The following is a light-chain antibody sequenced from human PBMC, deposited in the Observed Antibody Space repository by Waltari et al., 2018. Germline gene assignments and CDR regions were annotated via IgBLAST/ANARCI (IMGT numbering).Light chain of an antibody. Sequence: EIVLTQSPATXSLSPGERATLXCRASQSVSSHLAWYPQKPGQAPSLLIYDASNRATGIPARFSGSGSGTDFTLTISSLETEDFAVYYCQQRSNWPPTFGQGTKVEIK. V-gene: IGKV3-11*01. CDR3: QQRSNWPPT. CDR2: DAS. J-gene: IGKJ1*01. CDR1: QSVSSH.